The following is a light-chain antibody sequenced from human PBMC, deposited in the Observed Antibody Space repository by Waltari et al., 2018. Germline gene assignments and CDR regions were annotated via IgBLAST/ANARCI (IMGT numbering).Light chain of an antibody. CDR3: SSHAGSNNFV. CDR2: EVT. J-gene: IGLJ1*01. CDR1: SGDIGDHSF. V-gene: IGLV2-8*01. Sequence: QSALTQPPSASGSPGQSVTISCTGTSGDIGDHSFVSWYQQHPGKAPQLIIYEVTERPSGVPDRFSGSKSGNTASLTVSGLQAEDEADYFCSSHAGSNNFVFGSGTKVSVL.